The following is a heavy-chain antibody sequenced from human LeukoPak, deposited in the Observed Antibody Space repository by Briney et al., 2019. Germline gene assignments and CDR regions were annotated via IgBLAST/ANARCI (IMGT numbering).Heavy chain of an antibody. V-gene: IGHV3-48*02. CDR3: ARDRGGYEFFDF. D-gene: IGHD5-12*01. Sequence: PGGSLRLSCAVSGFTFSDYTMNWVRQAPGKGLEWVSYISTSSGTIYYTDSVKGRFTISRDNAKNSLYLQMNSLRDEDTAVYYCARDRGGYEFFDFRGQGTRVTVSS. CDR1: GFTFSDYT. J-gene: IGHJ4*02. CDR2: ISTSSGTI.